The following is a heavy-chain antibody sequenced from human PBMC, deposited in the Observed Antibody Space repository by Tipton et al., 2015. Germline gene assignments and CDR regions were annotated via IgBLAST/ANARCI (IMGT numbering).Heavy chain of an antibody. Sequence: TLSLTCAVSAYSISSDYYWGWIRQPPGKGLEWIGSISHSGNTYYNPSLKSRVTMSRDTSKNQFSLKLSSVTAADTAVYYCARDAGRSYDSSGLSWYFDLWGRGTLVTVSS. J-gene: IGHJ2*01. CDR3: ARDAGRSYDSSGLSWYFDL. V-gene: IGHV4-38-2*02. D-gene: IGHD3-22*01. CDR1: AYSISSDYY. CDR2: ISHSGNT.